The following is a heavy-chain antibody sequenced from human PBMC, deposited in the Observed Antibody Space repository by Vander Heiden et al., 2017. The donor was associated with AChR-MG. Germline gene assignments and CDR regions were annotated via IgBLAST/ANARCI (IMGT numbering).Heavy chain of an antibody. J-gene: IGHJ5*02. V-gene: IGHV1-69*01. CDR2: IIPLFGTP. D-gene: IGHD3-3*01. Sequence: QVQLVQSGAEGKKPGSSVKVSCMASGGPFGRYAISWVRQAPGQGLEWMGGIIPLFGTPDYAQKFQGRVTITADESTSTAYMELSSLTSEDTAIYYCARTHDFWGPNWFDPWGQGTLVTVSS. CDR1: GGPFGRYA. CDR3: ARTHDFWGPNWFDP.